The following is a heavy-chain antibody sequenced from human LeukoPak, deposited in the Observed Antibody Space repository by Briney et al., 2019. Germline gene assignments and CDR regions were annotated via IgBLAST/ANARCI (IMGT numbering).Heavy chain of an antibody. J-gene: IGHJ3*01. V-gene: IGHV3-13*01. D-gene: IGHD5-24*01. CDR3: TTGRRDGYNSAFDF. CDR2: IGTAGDT. Sequence: GGSLRLSCAASRFTFRTYDMHWVRQGKGEGLEWVSAIGTAGDTYYAGSVKGRFTISRENAKNSLFLQMNSLTAGDTAVYYCTTGRRDGYNSAFDFWGQGTMVTVSS. CDR1: RFTFRTYD.